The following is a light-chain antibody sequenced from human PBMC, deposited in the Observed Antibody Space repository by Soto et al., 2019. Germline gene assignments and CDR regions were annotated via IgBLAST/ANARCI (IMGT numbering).Light chain of an antibody. CDR1: SSDVGGYKY. CDR2: EVT. V-gene: IGLV2-8*01. Sequence: QASLTQPPSASGSPGQSVTISCTGTSSDVGGYKYVSWYQQHPGKAPKLMIYEVTKRPSGVPDRFSGSKSGNTASLTVSGLQAEDEAEYYCSSYAGSNNVVFGGGTKVTV. CDR3: SSYAGSNNVV. J-gene: IGLJ2*01.